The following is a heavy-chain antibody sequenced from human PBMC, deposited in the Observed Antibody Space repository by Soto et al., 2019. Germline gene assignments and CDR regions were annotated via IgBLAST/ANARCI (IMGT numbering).Heavy chain of an antibody. J-gene: IGHJ3*02. Sequence: GASVKVSCKASGYTFTSYGISWVRQAPGQGLEWMGWISAYNGNTNYAQKLQGRVTMTTDTSTSTAYMELRSLRSDDTAVYYCARGKGLTYYYDSSGPTDAFDIWCQGPMVTLS. D-gene: IGHD3-22*01. CDR2: ISAYNGNT. CDR1: GYTFTSYG. V-gene: IGHV1-18*04. CDR3: ARGKGLTYYYDSSGPTDAFDI.